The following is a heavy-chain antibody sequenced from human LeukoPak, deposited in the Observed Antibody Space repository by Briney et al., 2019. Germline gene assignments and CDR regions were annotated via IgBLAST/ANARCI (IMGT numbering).Heavy chain of an antibody. CDR3: ARKVVFDL. V-gene: IGHV4-39*01. J-gene: IGHJ2*01. CDR1: GGSISSSSYY. Sequence: SETLSLTCTVSGGSISSSSYYWGWIRQPPGKGLEWIGSIYYSGSAYYDPSLKSRVTISVDTSKNQFSLKLSSVTAADTAVYYCARKVVFDLWGRGTLVTVSS. D-gene: IGHD2-15*01. CDR2: IYYSGSA.